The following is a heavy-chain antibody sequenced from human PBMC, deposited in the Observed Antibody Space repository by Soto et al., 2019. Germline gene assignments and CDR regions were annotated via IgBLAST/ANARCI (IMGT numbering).Heavy chain of an antibody. Sequence: QVQLVQSGAEVKKPGSSVKVSCKAYGVTFSSYAISWVRQAPGQGLQWMGGIIPIIGTANYAQKFQGRVPITADESTSTAYMELSSLRSEDTAVYDCARDREAARYPCDYYYGMDVCGQGTTVTVYS. CDR1: GVTFSSYA. V-gene: IGHV1-69*01. J-gene: IGHJ6*02. CDR2: IIPIIGTA. D-gene: IGHD6-6*01. CDR3: ARDREAARYPCDYYYGMDV.